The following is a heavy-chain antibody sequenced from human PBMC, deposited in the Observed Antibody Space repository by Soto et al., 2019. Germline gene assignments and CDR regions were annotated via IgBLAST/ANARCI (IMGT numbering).Heavy chain of an antibody. V-gene: IGHV3-30*18. CDR1: GFTFSSYG. CDR2: ISYDGSNK. CDR3: AKESTMIVVVSPAPGDY. D-gene: IGHD3-22*01. J-gene: IGHJ4*02. Sequence: GGSLRLSCAASGFTFSSYGMHWVRQAPGKGLEWVAVISYDGSNKYYADSVKGRFTISRDNSKNTLYLQMNSLRAEDTAVYYCAKESTMIVVVSPAPGDYWGQGTLVTGSS.